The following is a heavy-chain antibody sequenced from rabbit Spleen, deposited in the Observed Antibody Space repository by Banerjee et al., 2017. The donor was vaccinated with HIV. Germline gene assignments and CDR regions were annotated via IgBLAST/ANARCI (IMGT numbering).Heavy chain of an antibody. CDR2: INIVTGKS. J-gene: IGHJ4*01. CDR1: GFDFSNYG. V-gene: IGHV1S45*01. CDR3: ARDLVAVIGWNFNL. D-gene: IGHD1-1*01. Sequence: QEQLVESGGGLVQPGGSLKLSCKASGFDFSNYGVSWVRQAPGKGLEWIACINIVTGKSVYASWAKGRFTMSRTSSTTVTLQMTSLTAADTAIYFCARDLVAVIGWNFNLWGQGTLVTVS.